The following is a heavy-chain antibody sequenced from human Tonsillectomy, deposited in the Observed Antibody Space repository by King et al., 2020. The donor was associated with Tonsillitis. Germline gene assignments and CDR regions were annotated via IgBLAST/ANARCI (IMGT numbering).Heavy chain of an antibody. CDR3: ARLEHYYGTGSSPFGMDV. J-gene: IGHJ6*02. CDR1: GYSFSSYW. CDR2: IDPSDSYT. D-gene: IGHD3-10*01. V-gene: IGHV5-10-1*03. Sequence: QLVQSGAELKKPGESLRISCKGSGYSFSSYWITWVRQMPGKGLEWMGRIDPSDSYTKYSPSFQGHVTISADDSVSTAYLQWSSLKASDTAMYYCARLEHYYGTGSSPFGMDVWGQGTPVTVSS.